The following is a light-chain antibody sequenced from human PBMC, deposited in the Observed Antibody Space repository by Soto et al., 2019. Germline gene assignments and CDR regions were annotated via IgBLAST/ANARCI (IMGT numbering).Light chain of an antibody. CDR1: QRISSW. V-gene: IGKV1-5*03. CDR3: QQYNSYST. J-gene: IGKJ1*01. Sequence: DIQMTQSPSTLSASVGDRVTITCRASQRISSWLAWYQQKPGKAPKLLIYKASSLESGVPSTFSGSGSVTEFTLTISSLQPDDFATYYCQQYNSYSTFGQGTKVDIK. CDR2: KAS.